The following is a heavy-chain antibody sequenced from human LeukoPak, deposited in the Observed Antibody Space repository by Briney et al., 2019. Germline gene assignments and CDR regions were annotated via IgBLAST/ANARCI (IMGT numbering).Heavy chain of an antibody. D-gene: IGHD1-1*01. CDR2: IRSKAFAGTT. V-gene: IGHV3-49*04. J-gene: IGHJ4*01. CDR3: SRAPYNNTVNLEY. CDR1: GFTVGDYA. Sequence: GGSLRLSCRASGFTVGDYAMTWVRQAPGKGLEWLGFIRSKAFAGTTEYAASVKGRFTISRDDSISIAYLQMNSLQTEDTAVYYCSRAPYNNTVNLEYRGTGALDTVSS.